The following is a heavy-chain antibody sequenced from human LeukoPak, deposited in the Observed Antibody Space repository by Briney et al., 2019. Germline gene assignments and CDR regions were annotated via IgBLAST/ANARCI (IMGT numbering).Heavy chain of an antibody. D-gene: IGHD1-26*01. CDR1: GGSISSFY. CDR2: IYYSGST. J-gene: IGHJ5*02. Sequence: KPSETLSLTCTVSGGSISSFYWSWIRQPPGKGLEWRGYIYYSGSTNYNPSLKSGGTISVETSKKQFSLKLSSVTAADTAVYYCARDQMGMNWFHPWGQGTLVTVSS. V-gene: IGHV4-59*01. CDR3: ARDQMGMNWFHP.